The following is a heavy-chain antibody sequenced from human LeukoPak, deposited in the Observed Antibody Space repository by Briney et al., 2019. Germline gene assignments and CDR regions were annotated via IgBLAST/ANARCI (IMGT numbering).Heavy chain of an antibody. CDR3: ARDGDDSSGYYLAY. Sequence: SETLSLTCAVYGGSFSGYYWSWIRQPPGKGLEWIGEINHSGSTNYNPSLKSRVTISVDTSKNQFSLKLSSVTAADTAVYYCARDGDDSSGYYLAYWGQGTLVTVSS. CDR2: INHSGST. V-gene: IGHV4-34*01. CDR1: GGSFSGYY. J-gene: IGHJ4*02. D-gene: IGHD3-22*01.